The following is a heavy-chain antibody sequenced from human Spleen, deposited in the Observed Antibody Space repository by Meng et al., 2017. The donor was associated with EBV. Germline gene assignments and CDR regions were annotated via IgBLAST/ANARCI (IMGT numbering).Heavy chain of an antibody. D-gene: IGHD3-22*01. V-gene: IGHV4-39*01. J-gene: IGHJ4*02. CDR3: ARADYYDTSGNVDF. CDR2: IDYRENT. Sequence: LRASGPGLVKPSEARSLTGSVSGCPISSYTYYLSGLRQPPGKGLEWIGSIDYRENTYYNPSLKSRITISVDTPKNQFSLKLTSMTAADTAVYYCARADYYDTSGNVDFWGQGALVTVSS. CDR1: GCPISSYTYY.